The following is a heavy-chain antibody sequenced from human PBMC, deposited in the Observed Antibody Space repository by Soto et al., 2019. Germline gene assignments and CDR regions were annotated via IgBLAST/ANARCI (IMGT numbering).Heavy chain of an antibody. CDR2: ISAYNGNK. J-gene: IGHJ4*02. D-gene: IGHD6-6*01. CDR3: ARTGGGMAARPLEY. V-gene: IGHV1-18*04. CDR1: GYMFTTYC. Sequence: QVQLVQSGGEVKKPGASVEVSCRTSGYMFTTYCMSWVRQAPGQGLEWMAWISAYNGNKKYAHKFQGRVTMTTDTSKSTVSMELRNLTSDDTGTYFCARTGGGMAARPLEYWGQGTLVTVSS.